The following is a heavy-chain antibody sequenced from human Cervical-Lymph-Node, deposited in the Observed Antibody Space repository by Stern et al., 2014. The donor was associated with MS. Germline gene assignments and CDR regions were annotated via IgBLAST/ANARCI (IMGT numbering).Heavy chain of an antibody. J-gene: IGHJ4*02. D-gene: IGHD3/OR15-3a*01. Sequence: VKLVESGAEVKKPGASVKVSCKASGYTFTSHYMHWVRQAPGQGLAWVGIIKPSGDSASYAQKFQGRVTMTRDTSTSTVYMELSSLRSEDTAVYYCASGTGSKRPTGNYWGQGTLVTVSS. CDR3: ASGTGSKRPTGNY. CDR1: GYTFTSHY. V-gene: IGHV1-46*01. CDR2: IKPSGDSA.